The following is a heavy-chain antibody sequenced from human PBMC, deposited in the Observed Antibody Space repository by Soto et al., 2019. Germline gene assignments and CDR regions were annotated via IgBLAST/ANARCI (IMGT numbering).Heavy chain of an antibody. CDR2: ISYDGSNK. CDR3: AKDHGGRRSASSSSWYFDY. Sequence: GGSLRLSCAASGFTFSSYAMHWVRQAPGKGLEWVAVISYDGSNKYYADSVKGRFTISRDNSKNTLYLQMNSLRAEDTAVYYCAKDHGGRRSASSSSWYFDYWGQGTLVTVSS. V-gene: IGHV3-30-3*01. J-gene: IGHJ4*02. CDR1: GFTFSSYA. D-gene: IGHD6-13*01.